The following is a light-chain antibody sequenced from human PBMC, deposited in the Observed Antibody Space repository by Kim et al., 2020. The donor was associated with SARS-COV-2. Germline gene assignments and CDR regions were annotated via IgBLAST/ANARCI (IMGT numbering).Light chain of an antibody. CDR2: DAS. V-gene: IGKV3-11*01. CDR1: QSVSSY. J-gene: IGKJ4*01. CDR3: PQRSNWPLT. Sequence: LSPGESATLSCRASQSVSSYLAWYQQKPVQAPRLLIYDASNRATGIPARFSGSGSGTDFTLTISSLEPEDFAVYYCPQRSNWPLTFGGGTKVDIK.